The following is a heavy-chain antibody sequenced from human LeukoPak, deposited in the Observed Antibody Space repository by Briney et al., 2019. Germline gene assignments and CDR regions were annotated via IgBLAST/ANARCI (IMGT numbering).Heavy chain of an antibody. J-gene: IGHJ4*02. CDR2: IGSSSRYI. D-gene: IGHD3-10*01. CDR1: GFTFSNYE. CDR3: ARDVGSGSYSASDY. V-gene: IGHV3-21*01. Sequence: GGSLRLSCAASGFTFSNYELNWVRQAPGKGLEWVSFIGSSSRYIYYADSVKGRFTISRDDAKNSLYLQMNSLRAEDTAVYYCARDVGSGSYSASDYWGQGTLVTVSS.